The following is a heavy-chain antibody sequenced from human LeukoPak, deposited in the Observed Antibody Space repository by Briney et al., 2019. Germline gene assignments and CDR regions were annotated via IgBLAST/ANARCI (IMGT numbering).Heavy chain of an antibody. CDR1: GFTFSNFW. D-gene: IGHD3-9*01. CDR3: AKGDNDILTGYYNSFDY. V-gene: IGHV3-23*01. J-gene: IGHJ4*02. Sequence: PGGSLRLSCAASGFTFSNFWMSWVRQAPGKGLEWVSTISASGISTYYSDSVKGRFTISRDNSKNTLYLQMNSLRAEDTAVYYCAKGDNDILTGYYNSFDYWGQGSLVTVSS. CDR2: ISASGIST.